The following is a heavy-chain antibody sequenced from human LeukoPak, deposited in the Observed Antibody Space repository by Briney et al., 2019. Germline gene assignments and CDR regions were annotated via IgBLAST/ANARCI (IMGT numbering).Heavy chain of an antibody. D-gene: IGHD2-2*01. CDR2: ISYDGSNK. V-gene: IGHV3-30*18. CDR3: ANTGPSAAINYYNYYGMDV. J-gene: IGHJ6*02. CDR1: GFTFGSYG. Sequence: GGSLRLSCAASGFTFGSYGMHWVRQAPGKGLGWVAVISYDGSNKYYADSVKGRFTISRDNSKNTLYLQMNSLRAEDTAVYYCANTGPSAAINYYNYYGMDVWGQGTTVTVSS.